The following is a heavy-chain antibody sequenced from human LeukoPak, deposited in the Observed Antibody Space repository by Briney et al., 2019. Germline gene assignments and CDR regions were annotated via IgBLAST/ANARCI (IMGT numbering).Heavy chain of an antibody. J-gene: IGHJ4*02. CDR1: GFTFTSYA. Sequence: PGGSLRLSCAASGFTFTSYAMSWVRQTPGKGPEWVSAITGTSTSTYYADSVKGRFTISRDSTKNTLFLQMNSLRGEDTAVYYCAREALVPDYWGQGTPVTVSS. D-gene: IGHD1-26*01. V-gene: IGHV3-23*01. CDR3: AREALVPDY. CDR2: ITGTSTST.